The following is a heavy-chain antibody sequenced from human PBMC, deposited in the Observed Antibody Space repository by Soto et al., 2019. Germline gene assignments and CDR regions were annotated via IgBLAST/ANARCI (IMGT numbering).Heavy chain of an antibody. CDR1: AGSVSGDTHY. Sequence: QAQLQESGPGPVKPSETLSLTCTVSAGSVSGDTHYWSWIRQPPGKGLEWIGYIYNRASTNYNPPHKSRVTIAVDTSKNQFSLKLSSVTAADPAVYYCARGYRTSWYWFDLWGRGTLVTVSS. D-gene: IGHD6-13*01. CDR3: ARGYRTSWYWFDL. CDR2: IYNRAST. V-gene: IGHV4-61*01. J-gene: IGHJ2*01.